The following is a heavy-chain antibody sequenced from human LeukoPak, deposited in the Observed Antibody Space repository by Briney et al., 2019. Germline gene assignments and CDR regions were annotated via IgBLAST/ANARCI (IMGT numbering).Heavy chain of an antibody. V-gene: IGHV3-74*01. CDR3: ARPLWATGTTGDWFDP. J-gene: IGHJ5*02. CDR2: INSDGSTT. D-gene: IGHD1-1*01. CDR1: GFTFSSYW. Sequence: GGSLRLSCAASGFTFSSYWMHWVRQAPRKGLVWVSRINSDGSTTSYADSVKGRFTISRDNAKNTLYLQMNSLRAEDTAVYYCARPLWATGTTGDWFDPWGQGTLVTVSS.